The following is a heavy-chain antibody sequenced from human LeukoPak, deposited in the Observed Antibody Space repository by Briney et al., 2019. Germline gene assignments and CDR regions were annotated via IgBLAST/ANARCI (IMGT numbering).Heavy chain of an antibody. Sequence: ASVKVSCKACGYTFTGYYMHWVRQAPGQGLEWMGWINPNSGGTNYAQKFQGRVTMTRDTSISTAYMELSRLRSDDTAVYYCAREVRYSGYANWFDPWGQGTLVTVSS. CDR1: GYTFTGYY. CDR3: AREVRYSGYANWFDP. CDR2: INPNSGGT. J-gene: IGHJ5*02. V-gene: IGHV1-2*02. D-gene: IGHD5-12*01.